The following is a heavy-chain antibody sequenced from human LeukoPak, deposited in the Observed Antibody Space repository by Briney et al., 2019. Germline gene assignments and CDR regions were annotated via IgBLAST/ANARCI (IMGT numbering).Heavy chain of an antibody. V-gene: IGHV4-39*01. J-gene: IGHJ5*02. CDR2: IYYSGST. D-gene: IGHD3-10*01. CDR1: AGSLSSSSYC. Sequence: SETLSLTCTVSAGSLSSSSYCWGWIRQPPGKGLEWSGSIYYSGSTYYNPSLKSRVTISVGTSKNQFSLKLSSVTAADTAVYYCARHVGRTMVRGVITDPWGQGTLVTVSS. CDR3: ARHVGRTMVRGVITDP.